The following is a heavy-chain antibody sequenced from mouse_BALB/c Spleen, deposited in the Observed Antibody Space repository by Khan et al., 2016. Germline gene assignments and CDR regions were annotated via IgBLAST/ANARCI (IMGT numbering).Heavy chain of an antibody. CDR3: VRGVDCDAWFAY. J-gene: IGHJ3*01. CDR2: INSNGGST. D-gene: IGHD2-4*01. Sequence: EVELVESGGGLVQPGGSLKLSCAASGFTFSSYGMSWVRQTPDKRLELVATINSNGGSTYYPDSVKGRITISRDNAKNTLYLQMSSLKSEDPAMYYCVRGVDCDAWFAYWGRGTLVTVSA. CDR1: GFTFSSYG. V-gene: IGHV5-6-3*01.